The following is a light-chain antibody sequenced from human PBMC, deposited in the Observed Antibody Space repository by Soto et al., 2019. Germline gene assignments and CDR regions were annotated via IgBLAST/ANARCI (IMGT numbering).Light chain of an antibody. V-gene: IGKV3-11*01. J-gene: IGKJ5*01. CDR1: QSVSSY. CDR2: DAS. CDR3: QQRSNWPLT. Sequence: EIVLTQSPATLSLSPGERATLFCRASQSVSSYFAWYQQKPGQAPNLFIYDASNRATGIPARFSGSGSGTDFTLTISSLEPEDFAVYYCQQRSNWPLTFCQGTRLEIK.